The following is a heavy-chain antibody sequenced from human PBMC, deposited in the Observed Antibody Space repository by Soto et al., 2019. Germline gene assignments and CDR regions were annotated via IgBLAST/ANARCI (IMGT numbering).Heavy chain of an antibody. J-gene: IGHJ4*02. Sequence: QVQLQQWGAGLLKPSETLSLTCAVYGGSFSGYYWTWIRQPPGTGLEWIGEINHSGSTNYNPSLKSRVTISVDTSKNQFSLKLTSVTAADPAVYYCARDKITGRFDYWGQGTLVTGSS. CDR3: ARDKITGRFDY. CDR1: GGSFSGYY. CDR2: INHSGST. V-gene: IGHV4-34*01.